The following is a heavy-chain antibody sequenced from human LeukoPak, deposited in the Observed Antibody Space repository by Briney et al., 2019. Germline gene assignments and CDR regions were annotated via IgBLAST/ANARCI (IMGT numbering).Heavy chain of an antibody. CDR1: GDSISTYY. Sequence: PSETLSLTCTVSGDSISTYYWSWIRQPPGKGLEWIGYIRYSGSANYNPSLRSRVTISIDTSENQFSLKLSSVTAADTAVYHCARLVYDSRGYYFDYWGQGTLVTVSS. V-gene: IGHV4-59*08. CDR2: IRYSGSA. CDR3: ARLVYDSRGYYFDY. D-gene: IGHD3-22*01. J-gene: IGHJ4*02.